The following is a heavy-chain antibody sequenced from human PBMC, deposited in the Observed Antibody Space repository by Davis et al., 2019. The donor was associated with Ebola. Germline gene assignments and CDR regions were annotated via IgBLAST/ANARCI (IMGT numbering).Heavy chain of an antibody. CDR3: ARGYGDYYYYGMDV. Sequence: ASVKVSCKASGYTFTSYYMHWVRQAPGQGLEWMGWINPNSGGTNYAQKFQGWVTMTRDTSISTAYMELSRLRSDDTAVYYCARGYGDYYYYGMDVWGQGTTVTVSS. V-gene: IGHV1-2*04. CDR1: GYTFTSYY. D-gene: IGHD4-17*01. CDR2: INPNSGGT. J-gene: IGHJ6*02.